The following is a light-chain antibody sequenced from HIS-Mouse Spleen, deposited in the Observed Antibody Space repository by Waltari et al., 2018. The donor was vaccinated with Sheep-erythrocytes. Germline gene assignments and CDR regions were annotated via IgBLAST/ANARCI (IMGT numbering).Light chain of an antibody. V-gene: IGKV3-11*01. CDR2: DAS. J-gene: IGKJ2*01. CDR3: QQRSNWYT. Sequence: DIVLTQSPATLSLSPGERATLSCRASQSVSSYLAWYQQKPGQAPRQLIYDASNRATGIPARFSGSVSGTDFTLTISSLEPEDFAVYYCQQRSNWYTFGQGTKLEIK. CDR1: QSVSSY.